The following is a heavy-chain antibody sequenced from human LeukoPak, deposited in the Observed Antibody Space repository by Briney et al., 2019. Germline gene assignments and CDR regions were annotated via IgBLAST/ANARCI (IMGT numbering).Heavy chain of an antibody. Sequence: GGSLRLSCAASGFTFSSYGMHWVRQAPGKGLEWVAVISYDGSNKYYADSVKGRFTISRDNSKNTLYLQMNSLRAEDTAVYYCAKFGHDYGDSEFDYWGQGTLVTVSS. D-gene: IGHD4-17*01. CDR2: ISYDGSNK. CDR3: AKFGHDYGDSEFDY. V-gene: IGHV3-30*18. CDR1: GFTFSSYG. J-gene: IGHJ4*02.